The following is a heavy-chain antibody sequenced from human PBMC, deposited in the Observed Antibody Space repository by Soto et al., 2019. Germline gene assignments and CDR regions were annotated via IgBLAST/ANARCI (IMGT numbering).Heavy chain of an antibody. CDR2: ISTYNGNT. CDR1: GYTFTSYG. V-gene: IGHV1-18*01. Sequence: QVQLVQSGAEVKKPGASVKVSCKASGYTFTSYGISWVRQAPGQGLEWMGWISTYNGNTKYAQKLKGRVTMTTDTSTSTADMELRSLRADDTAVVYCAREMVRGVGSDYWGQGTLVTVSS. J-gene: IGHJ4*02. D-gene: IGHD3-10*01. CDR3: AREMVRGVGSDY.